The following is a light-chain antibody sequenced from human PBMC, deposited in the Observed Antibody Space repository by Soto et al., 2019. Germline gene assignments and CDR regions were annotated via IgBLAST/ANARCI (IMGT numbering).Light chain of an antibody. CDR1: QSIKNNF. J-gene: IGKJ4*01. CDR3: QQYGSSLT. V-gene: IGKV3-20*01. Sequence: IVLTQSPGALSLSPGDRATLSCRASQSIKNNFVAWYQQRPGQAPRLLIHAASIRATGTPDRFSGSAAGTDFTLIISRLEPEDVAVYYWQQYGSSLTVGGVTKVE. CDR2: AAS.